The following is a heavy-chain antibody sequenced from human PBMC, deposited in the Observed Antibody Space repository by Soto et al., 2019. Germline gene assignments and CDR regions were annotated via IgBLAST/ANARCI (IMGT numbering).Heavy chain of an antibody. Sequence: PPETLSLTCTIYGGSFSGYYWTWIRQPPGKGLEWIGEINHSGTTNYSPSLKRRVSISVDTSKDKFSLNLSSVTAADTAVYYCASGKTRTARPSLRYYYYGLDVWGQGTTVTVSS. J-gene: IGHJ6*02. CDR1: GGSFSGYY. V-gene: IGHV4-34*01. D-gene: IGHD6-6*01. CDR3: ASGKTRTARPSLRYYYYGLDV. CDR2: INHSGTT.